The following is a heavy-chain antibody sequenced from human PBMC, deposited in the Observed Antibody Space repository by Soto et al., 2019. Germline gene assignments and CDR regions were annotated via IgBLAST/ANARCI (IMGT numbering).Heavy chain of an antibody. V-gene: IGHV3-64*01. CDR2: ISSNGGST. D-gene: IGHD2-15*01. J-gene: IGHJ4*02. Sequence: GSLRLSCAASGFTFSSYAMHWVRQAPGKGLEYVSAISSNGGSTYYANSVKGRFTISRDNSKNTLYLQMGSLRVEDMAVYYCARAPFYCSGGSCYTYYFDYWGQGTLVTVSS. CDR1: GFTFSSYA. CDR3: ARAPFYCSGGSCYTYYFDY.